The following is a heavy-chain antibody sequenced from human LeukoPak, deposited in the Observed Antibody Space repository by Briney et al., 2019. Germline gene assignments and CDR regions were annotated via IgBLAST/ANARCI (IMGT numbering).Heavy chain of an antibody. J-gene: IGHJ3*02. Sequence: KXSGGTFTSYAISWVRQAPGQGLEWMGGIIPIFGTANYAQKFQGRVTITTDVSTSTAYMELSSLRSEDTAVYYCASAMVAVDAFDIWGQGTMVTVSS. V-gene: IGHV1-69*05. D-gene: IGHD2-8*01. CDR3: ASAMVAVDAFDI. CDR1: GGTFTSYA. CDR2: IIPIFGTA.